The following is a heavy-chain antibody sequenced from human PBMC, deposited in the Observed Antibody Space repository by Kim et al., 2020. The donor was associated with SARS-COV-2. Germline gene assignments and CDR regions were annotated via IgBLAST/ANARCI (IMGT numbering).Heavy chain of an antibody. D-gene: IGHD6-13*01. V-gene: IGHV4-4*02. CDR3: ARRTRIFAAAGTGALDY. J-gene: IGHJ4*02. CDR1: GGSISSSNW. Sequence: SETLSLTCAVSGGSISSSNWWSWVRQPPGKGLEWIGEIYHSGSTNYNPSLKSRVTISVDKSKNQFSLKLSSVTAADTAVYYCARRTRIFAAAGTGALDYWGQGTLVTVSS. CDR2: IYHSGST.